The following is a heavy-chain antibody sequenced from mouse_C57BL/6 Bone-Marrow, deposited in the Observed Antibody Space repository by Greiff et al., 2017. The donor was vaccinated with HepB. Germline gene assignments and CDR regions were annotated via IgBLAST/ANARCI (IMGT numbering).Heavy chain of an antibody. CDR3: ARRITTVDYYAMDY. J-gene: IGHJ4*01. Sequence: EVKLVESGGGLVKPGGSLKLSCAASGFTFSDYGMHWVRQAPEKGLEWVAYISSGSSTIYYADTVKGRFTISRDNAKNTLFLQMTSLRSEDTAMYYCARRITTVDYYAMDYWGQGTSVTVSS. D-gene: IGHD1-1*01. V-gene: IGHV5-17*01. CDR2: ISSGSSTI. CDR1: GFTFSDYG.